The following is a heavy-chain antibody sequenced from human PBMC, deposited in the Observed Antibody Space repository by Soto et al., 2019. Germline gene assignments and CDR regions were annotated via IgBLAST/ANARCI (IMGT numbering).Heavy chain of an antibody. D-gene: IGHD3-10*01. CDR2: IYYSGST. V-gene: IGHV4-59*01. J-gene: IGHJ6*02. CDR1: GCSINGYY. Sequence: SETLSLTCSVSGCSINGYYWSWIRQSPGRGLEWIGYIYYSGSTDYNPSLKSRVTISVDTSKNQLSLELSSVTAADTAVYYCARAPYYFGSGSYPAYYGLDVWGQGTTVT. CDR3: ARAPYYFGSGSYPAYYGLDV.